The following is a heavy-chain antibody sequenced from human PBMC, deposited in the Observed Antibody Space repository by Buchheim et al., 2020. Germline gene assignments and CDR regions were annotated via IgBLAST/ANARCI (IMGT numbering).Heavy chain of an antibody. J-gene: IGHJ4*02. Sequence: QVQLVESGGGVVQPGRSLRLSCAASGFTFSSYGMHWVRQAPGKGLEWVAVIWYDGSNKYYADSVQGRFTISRDNSKNTMYLQMNSLRAEDTAVYYCARGDGSYYFPYFDYWGQGTL. CDR3: ARGDGSYYFPYFDY. CDR1: GFTFSSYG. V-gene: IGHV3-33*01. CDR2: IWYDGSNK. D-gene: IGHD1-26*01.